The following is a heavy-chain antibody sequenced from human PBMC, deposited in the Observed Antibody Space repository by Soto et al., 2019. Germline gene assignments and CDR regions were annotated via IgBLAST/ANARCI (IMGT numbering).Heavy chain of an antibody. V-gene: IGHV1-69*01. CDR1: GGTFSSYA. D-gene: IGHD3-3*01. J-gene: IGHJ6*02. CDR3: ANVRSMRGYYTIYYYYGMDV. Sequence: QVQLVQSGAEVKKPGSSVKVSCKASGGTFSSYAISWVRQAPGQGLEWMGGIIPIFGTANYAQKFQGRVTITADESTSTAYMELSSLRSEDTAVYYCANVRSMRGYYTIYYYYGMDVWGQGTTVTVSS. CDR2: IIPIFGTA.